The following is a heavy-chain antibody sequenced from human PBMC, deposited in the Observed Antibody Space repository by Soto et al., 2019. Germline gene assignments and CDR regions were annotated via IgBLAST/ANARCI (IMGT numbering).Heavy chain of an antibody. J-gene: IGHJ5*02. CDR1: GGSISSGGYY. V-gene: IGHV4-31*03. Sequence: QVQLQESGPGLVKPSQTLSLTCTVSGGSISSGGYYWSWIRQHPGKGLEWIGYISYSGSTHYNPSLKSRVTISVDTSKNQFSLKLSSVTVADTAVYYCARGYCSSTGCFDPWGQGTLVTVSS. CDR3: ARGYCSSTGCFDP. D-gene: IGHD2-2*01. CDR2: ISYSGST.